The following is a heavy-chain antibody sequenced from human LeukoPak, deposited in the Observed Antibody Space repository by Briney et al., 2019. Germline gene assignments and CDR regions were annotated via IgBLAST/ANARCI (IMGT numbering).Heavy chain of an antibody. J-gene: IGHJ4*02. D-gene: IGHD6-19*01. CDR3: AKDITQYVQSLVPDY. Sequence: GASVELTCTASVYTFTNYSMGWVRQAPGQGLEWMGWISTYNGQTDYEQKFQGRLTMTTDTSTSTAYMELRSLRSDDTAVYFCAKDITQYVQSLVPDYWGEGTLVTVSS. CDR2: ISTYNGQT. CDR1: VYTFTNYS. V-gene: IGHV1-18*01.